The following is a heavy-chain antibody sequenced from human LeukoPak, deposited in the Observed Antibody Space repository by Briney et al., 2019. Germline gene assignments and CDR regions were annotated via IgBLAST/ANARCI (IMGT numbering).Heavy chain of an antibody. V-gene: IGHV3-23*01. J-gene: IGHJ4*02. CDR2: TSSSDPGT. D-gene: IGHD3-16*02. Sequence: AGGSLRLSCAATGFPLSSYAMNWVRQGPGKGQEWVAATSSSDPGTYHADSVRGRFTISRDNAKNSLYLQMNSLRAEDTAVYYCARDIYDYVWGSYRPLDYWGQGTLVTVSS. CDR3: ARDIYDYVWGSYRPLDY. CDR1: GFPLSSYA.